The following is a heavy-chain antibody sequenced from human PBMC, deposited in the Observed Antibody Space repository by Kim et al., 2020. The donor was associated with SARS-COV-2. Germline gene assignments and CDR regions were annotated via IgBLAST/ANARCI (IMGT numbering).Heavy chain of an antibody. Sequence: TLKSRVTRAVDTSKNQFSLKLSSVTAADTAVYYCAREGEWGYFDWLPLDYWGQGTLVTVSS. V-gene: IGHV4-59*01. J-gene: IGHJ4*02. D-gene: IGHD3-9*01. CDR3: AREGEWGYFDWLPLDY.